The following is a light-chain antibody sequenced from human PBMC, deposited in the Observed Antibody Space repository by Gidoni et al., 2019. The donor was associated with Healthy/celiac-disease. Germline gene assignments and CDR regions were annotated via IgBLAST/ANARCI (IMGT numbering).Light chain of an antibody. CDR2: RNN. V-gene: IGLV1-47*01. CDR1: SSNIGSNY. J-gene: IGLJ3*02. CDR3: AAWDDSLSGPWV. Sequence: QSVLPQPPSPSWTPGQRVTISCSGSSSNIGSNYVYWYQQLPGTAPKLLIYRNNQRPSGVPDRFSGSKSGTSASLAISGLRSEDEADYYCAAWDDSLSGPWVFGGGTKLTVL.